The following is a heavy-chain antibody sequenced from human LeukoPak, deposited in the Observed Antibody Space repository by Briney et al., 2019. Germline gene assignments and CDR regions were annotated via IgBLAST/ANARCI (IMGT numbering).Heavy chain of an antibody. CDR2: IYPGDSDT. J-gene: IGHJ4*02. Sequence: GESLKISCQASVYSFTNNCIAWLRQIHGKGLEWMGIIYPGDSDTKYSPSFQGQVTISADQSVTTAYLQWSSLKASDTAMYYCAAGGLFTHFDYWGQGTLVTVSS. CDR3: AAGGLFTHFDY. D-gene: IGHD3-16*01. CDR1: VYSFTNNC. V-gene: IGHV5-51*01.